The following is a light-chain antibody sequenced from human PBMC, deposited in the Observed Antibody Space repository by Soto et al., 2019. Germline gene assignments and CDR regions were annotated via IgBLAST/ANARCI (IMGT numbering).Light chain of an antibody. CDR1: QSLNTN. CDR3: QQYNNWWT. J-gene: IGKJ1*01. CDR2: GAS. Sequence: ETVVRQSPSTVSVSPGEGATLSCRASQSLNTNLAWYQQKLGQAPRVLIYGASTRATGIPARFSGSGSGTEFTLTISGLQSEDSGVYFCQQYNNWWTFGQGTKVDIK. V-gene: IGKV3-15*01.